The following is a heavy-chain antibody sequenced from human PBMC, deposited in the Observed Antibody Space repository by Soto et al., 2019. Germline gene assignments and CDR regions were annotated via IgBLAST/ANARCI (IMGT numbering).Heavy chain of an antibody. J-gene: IGHJ4*02. Sequence: ASVKGSFKTSGYPFTTYNINWVRQATGQGLEWMGWMNPNIGNTGYAQKFQDRITLTRDTSITTAYMELSSLTSDDTAVYFCVTYGVAATYWGQGTQVTVSS. CDR3: VTYGVAATY. V-gene: IGHV1-8*02. D-gene: IGHD2-8*01. CDR1: GYPFTTYN. CDR2: MNPNIGNT.